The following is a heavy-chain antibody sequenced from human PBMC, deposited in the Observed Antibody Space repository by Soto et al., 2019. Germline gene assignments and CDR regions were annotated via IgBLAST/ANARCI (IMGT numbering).Heavy chain of an antibody. CDR2: IIPIFGTA. CDR1: GGTFSSYA. D-gene: IGHD3-10*01. J-gene: IGHJ5*02. CDR3: ARGYYYGSGSYGSWFDP. V-gene: IGHV1-69*12. Sequence: QVQLVQSGAEVKKPGSSVKVSCKASGGTFSSYAISWVRQAPGQGLEWMGGIIPIFGTANYAQTFQGKVTITADESTSTAYMELSSLRSEDTAVYYCARGYYYGSGSYGSWFDPWGQGTLVTVSS.